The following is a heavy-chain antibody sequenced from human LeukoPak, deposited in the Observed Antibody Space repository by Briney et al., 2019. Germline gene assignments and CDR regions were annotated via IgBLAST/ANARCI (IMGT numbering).Heavy chain of an antibody. CDR2: IKQDGSEK. V-gene: IGHV3-7*01. J-gene: IGHJ4*02. CDR3: ARDRWQQLVDWYFDY. Sequence: GGSLRLSCAASGFTFSSYWMSWVRQAPGKGLEWVANIKQDGSEKYYVDSVKGRFTISRDNSKNTLYLQMNSLRAEDTAVYYCARDRWQQLVDWYFDYWGQGTLVTVSS. D-gene: IGHD6-13*01. CDR1: GFTFSSYW.